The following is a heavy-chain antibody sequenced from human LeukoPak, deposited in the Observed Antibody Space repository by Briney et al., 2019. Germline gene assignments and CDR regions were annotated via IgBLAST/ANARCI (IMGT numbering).Heavy chain of an antibody. Sequence: GGSLRLSCAASGFTFSSYGMHWVRQAPGKGLEWVAVISYDGSNKYYADSVKGRFTISRDNSKNTLYLQMNSLRAEDTAVYYCAPAHCTTTSCNHYLEYWGQGTLVTVSS. J-gene: IGHJ4*02. V-gene: IGHV3-30*03. CDR1: GFTFSSYG. CDR2: ISYDGSNK. CDR3: APAHCTTTSCNHYLEY. D-gene: IGHD2-2*01.